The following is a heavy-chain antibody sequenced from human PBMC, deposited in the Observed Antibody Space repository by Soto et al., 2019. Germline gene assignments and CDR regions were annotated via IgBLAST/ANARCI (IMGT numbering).Heavy chain of an antibody. CDR2: IIPIFGTA. D-gene: IGHD2-15*01. Sequence: QVQLVQSGAEVKKPGSSVKVSCKASGGTFSSYAISWVRQAPGQGLEWMGGIIPIFGTANYAQKFQGRVTITADESTSTAYMELSSLRSEDTAVYYCARGGSCYLQLCEWFDPWGQGTLVTVSS. V-gene: IGHV1-69*12. CDR3: ARGGSCYLQLCEWFDP. CDR1: GGTFSSYA. J-gene: IGHJ5*02.